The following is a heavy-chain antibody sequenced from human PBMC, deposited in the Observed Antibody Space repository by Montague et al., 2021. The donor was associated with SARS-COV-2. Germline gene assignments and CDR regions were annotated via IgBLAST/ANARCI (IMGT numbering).Heavy chain of an antibody. CDR2: INHSGST. CDR3: ARGQGEITMIVVVLTAAAHYFDY. V-gene: IGHV4-34*01. CDR1: GGSLSGYD. Sequence: SETRSLTCAVYGGSLSGYDWSWIRQPPGKGLEWIGEINHSGSTKYNPSLKSRVSISVDTSKNQFSLKLNSVTAADTAVYYCARGQGEITMIVVVLTAAAHYFDYWGQGTLVTVSP. J-gene: IGHJ4*02. D-gene: IGHD3-22*01.